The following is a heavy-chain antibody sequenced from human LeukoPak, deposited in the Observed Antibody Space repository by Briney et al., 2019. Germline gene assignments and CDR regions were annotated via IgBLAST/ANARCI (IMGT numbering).Heavy chain of an antibody. J-gene: IGHJ4*02. CDR1: GYTCTDYY. Sequence: ASVKVSCKASGYTCTDYYMHWVRQAPGQGLEWMGWINPNSGGTKYAQKFQGRVTLTRDTSISTAYMELRGLRSDDTAAYYCARDGALDFWGQGTLVTVSS. CDR3: ARDGALDF. CDR2: INPNSGGT. V-gene: IGHV1-2*02. D-gene: IGHD3-16*01.